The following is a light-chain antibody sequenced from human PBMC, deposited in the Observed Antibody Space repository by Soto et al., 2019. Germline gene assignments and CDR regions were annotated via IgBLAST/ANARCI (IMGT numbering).Light chain of an antibody. CDR3: NSYTSSSALV. J-gene: IGLJ3*02. CDR1: SSDVGGYNY. CDR2: EVN. Sequence: QSALTQPASLSGSPGQSITISCTGTSSDVGGYNYVSWYQQHPGKAPRLIIYEVNNRPSGISNRFSGSKSGNTASLTISGLQTEDEADYYCNSYTSSSALVFGGGTKLPS. V-gene: IGLV2-14*01.